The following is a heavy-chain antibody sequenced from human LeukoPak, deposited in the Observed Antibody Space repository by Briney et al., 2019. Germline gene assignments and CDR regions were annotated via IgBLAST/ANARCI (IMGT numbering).Heavy chain of an antibody. D-gene: IGHD3-16*01. CDR3: ARDLGRFRSAEYFQH. Sequence: GGSLRLSCAASGFTFSDYYMSWIRQAPGKGLEWVSYISSSGSTIYYADSVKGRFTISRDNSKNTLYLQMNSLRAEDTAVYYCARDLGRFRSAEYFQHWGQGTLVTVSS. CDR1: GFTFSDYY. V-gene: IGHV3-11*04. J-gene: IGHJ1*01. CDR2: ISSSGSTI.